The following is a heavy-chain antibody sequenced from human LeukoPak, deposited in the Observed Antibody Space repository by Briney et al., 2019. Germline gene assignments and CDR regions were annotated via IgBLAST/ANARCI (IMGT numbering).Heavy chain of an antibody. J-gene: IGHJ4*02. CDR1: GYRFTDFH. CDR2: INPATGMNPNSGGT. D-gene: IGHD5-12*01. Sequence: GASVKVSCKASGYRFTDFHIRWVRQTPGQGIEWMGWINPATGMNPNSGGTYYAKKFRGRVTMTTDTSISTAYMELSRLRSDDTAVYYCASVTLSAYDGDYRGQGTLVTVSS. CDR3: ASVTLSAYDGDY. V-gene: IGHV1-2*02.